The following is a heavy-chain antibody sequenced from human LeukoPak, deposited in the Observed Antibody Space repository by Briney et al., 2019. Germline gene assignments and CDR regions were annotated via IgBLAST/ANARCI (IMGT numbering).Heavy chain of an antibody. D-gene: IGHD4-11*01. V-gene: IGHV4-59*01. Sequence: PSETLSLTCTVSGGSISSYYWSWIRQPPGKGLEWIGYIYYGGSTNYNPSLKSRVTISVDTSKNQFSLKLSSVTAADTAVYYCARVARLHSRWYFDLWGRGTLVTVSS. CDR3: ARVARLHSRWYFDL. CDR2: IYYGGST. J-gene: IGHJ2*01. CDR1: GGSISSYY.